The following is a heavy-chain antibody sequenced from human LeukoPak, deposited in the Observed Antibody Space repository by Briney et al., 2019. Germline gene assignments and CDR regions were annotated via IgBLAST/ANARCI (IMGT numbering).Heavy chain of an antibody. Sequence: SETLSLTCTVSGGSISSYYWSWIRQPPGKGLEWIGYIYYSGSTNYNPSLKSRVTISVDTSKTQFSLKLSSVTAADTAVYYCAGIAAAGPFDYWGQGTLVTVSS. V-gene: IGHV4-59*01. CDR3: AGIAAAGPFDY. CDR1: GGSISSYY. CDR2: IYYSGST. D-gene: IGHD6-13*01. J-gene: IGHJ4*02.